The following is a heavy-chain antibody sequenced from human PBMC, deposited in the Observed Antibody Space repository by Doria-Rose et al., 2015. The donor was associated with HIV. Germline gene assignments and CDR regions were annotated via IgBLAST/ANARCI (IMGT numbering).Heavy chain of an antibody. D-gene: IGHD6-13*01. CDR2: IFSDDAR. Sequence: QITLKESGPALVKPTETLTLTCTVSGVSLSSPGMGVSWIRQPPRKALEWLANIFSDDARSYKTSLKSRLTISRRTSKSQVVLTMTDMDPVDTATYYCARIKSSRWYHKYYFDFWGQGTLVIVSA. J-gene: IGHJ4*02. V-gene: IGHV2-26*01. CDR1: GVSLSSPGMG. CDR3: ARIKSSRWYHKYYFDF.